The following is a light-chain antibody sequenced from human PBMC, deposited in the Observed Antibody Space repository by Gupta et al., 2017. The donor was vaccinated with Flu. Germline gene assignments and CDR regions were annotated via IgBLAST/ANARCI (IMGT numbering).Light chain of an antibody. V-gene: IGKV3-20*01. CDR2: GTS. J-gene: IGKJ2*01. Sequence: FLAQSPGTLSVSPGERVTLSCRARESVNRNYLAWYQQKPGQAPRLLIYGTSNRAPGIPDRFSGDGSGTDFTLTINRLEPEDSALFYCHQYGTSPYTFGQGTKLEIK. CDR3: HQYGTSPYT. CDR1: ESVNRNY.